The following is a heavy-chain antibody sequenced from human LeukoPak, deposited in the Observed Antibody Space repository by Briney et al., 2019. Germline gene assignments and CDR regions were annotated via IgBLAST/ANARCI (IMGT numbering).Heavy chain of an antibody. D-gene: IGHD3-10*01. CDR3: TRGRYYYGSGTYSNYYYFYMDV. CDR1: GGSNSRYY. V-gene: IGHV4-4*07. J-gene: IGHJ6*03. CDR2: ISTSGST. Sequence: SETLSLTCTVSGGSNSRYYWSWIRQPAGKGLEWIGRISTSGSTDYNPSLKSRVTLSVDTFKNQFSLKLSSVTAADTAVYFCTRGRYYYGSGTYSNYYYFYMDVWGKGTTVTVSS.